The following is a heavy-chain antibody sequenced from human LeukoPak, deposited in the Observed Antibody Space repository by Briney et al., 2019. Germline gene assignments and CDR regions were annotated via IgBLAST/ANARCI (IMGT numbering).Heavy chain of an antibody. CDR3: ARGVGYYGSGSYWAPSYYYGMDV. V-gene: IGHV7-4-1*02. CDR1: GYTFTSYA. Sequence: GASVKVSCKASGYTFTSYAMNWVRQAPGQGLEWMGWINTNTGNPTYAQGFTGRFVFSLDTSVSTAYQQISSLKAEDTAVYYCARGVGYYGSGSYWAPSYYYGMDVWGQGTTVTVSS. D-gene: IGHD3-10*01. CDR2: INTNTGNP. J-gene: IGHJ6*02.